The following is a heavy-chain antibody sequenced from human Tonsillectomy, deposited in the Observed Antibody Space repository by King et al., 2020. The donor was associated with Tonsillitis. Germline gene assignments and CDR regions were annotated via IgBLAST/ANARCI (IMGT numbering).Heavy chain of an antibody. CDR1: GFTFSSYS. V-gene: IGHV3-48*02. D-gene: IGHD4-17*01. Sequence: QLVQSGGGLVQPGGSLRLSCAASGFTFSSYSMNWVRQAPGKGLEWVSYISSSSSTIYYADYVKGRFTISRDNAKNSLYLQMNSLRDEDTAVYYCARAYYGDYRYWFDPWGQGTLVTVSS. CDR2: ISSSSSTI. J-gene: IGHJ5*02. CDR3: ARAYYGDYRYWFDP.